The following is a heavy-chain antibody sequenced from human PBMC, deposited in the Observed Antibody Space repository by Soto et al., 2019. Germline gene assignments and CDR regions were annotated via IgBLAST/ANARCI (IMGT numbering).Heavy chain of an antibody. CDR3: ASRSPALDY. CDR2: IWYDGSKK. V-gene: IGHV3-33*01. Sequence: QVQLVESGGGVVQPGKSLRLSCAASGFTFSSYGMHWVRQAPGKGLEWVAVIWYDGSKKYYADSVKGRFTISRDNSKNTLYLQMNSLRHEDTAVYYCASRSPALDYWGQGTLVTVSS. CDR1: GFTFSSYG. J-gene: IGHJ4*02. D-gene: IGHD2-2*01.